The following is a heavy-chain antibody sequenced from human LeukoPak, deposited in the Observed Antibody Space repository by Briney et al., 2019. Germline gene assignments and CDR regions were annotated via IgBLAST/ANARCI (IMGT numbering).Heavy chain of an antibody. V-gene: IGHV3-7*01. CDR3: AKDGGGPLD. J-gene: IGHJ4*02. D-gene: IGHD3-10*01. CDR1: GFALRTSW. CDR2: IKEDGSEK. Sequence: PGGSLRLSCAASGFALRTSWMSWVRQAPGKGLEWVANIKEDGSEKNYVDSVKGRFTISRDNAENSLYLHMNSLRAEDTAVYYCAKDGGGPLDWGQGTLVTDSS.